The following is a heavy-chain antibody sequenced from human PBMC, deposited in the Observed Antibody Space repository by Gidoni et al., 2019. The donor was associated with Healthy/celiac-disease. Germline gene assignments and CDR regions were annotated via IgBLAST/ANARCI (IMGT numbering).Heavy chain of an antibody. V-gene: IGHV3-23*01. CDR1: GFPFSGYA. J-gene: IGHJ5*02. CDR3: ANMKTYSSSWYMGWFDP. D-gene: IGHD6-13*01. CDR2: ISGSGDST. Sequence: EVQLLESGGGLVQPGGSLRLSCAASGFPFSGYAMSWVRQAPGKGLEWFSGISGSGDSTYYADSVKGRFTISRDISKDTLYLQMNSLRAEDTAVYYCANMKTYSSSWYMGWFDPWGQGTLVTVSS.